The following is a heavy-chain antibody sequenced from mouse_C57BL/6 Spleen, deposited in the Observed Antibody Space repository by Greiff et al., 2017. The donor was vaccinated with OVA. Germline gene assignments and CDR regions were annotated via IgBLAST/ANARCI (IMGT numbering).Heavy chain of an antibody. Sequence: VQLQQSGAELVRPGASVTLSCKASGYTFTDYEMHWVKQTPVHGLEWIGAIDPETGGTAYNQKFKGKAILTADKSSSTAYMELRSLTSEDSAVYYCTRLHYYGSSFAYWGQGTLVTVSA. J-gene: IGHJ3*01. CDR2: IDPETGGT. V-gene: IGHV1-15*01. CDR1: GYTFTDYE. D-gene: IGHD1-1*01. CDR3: TRLHYYGSSFAY.